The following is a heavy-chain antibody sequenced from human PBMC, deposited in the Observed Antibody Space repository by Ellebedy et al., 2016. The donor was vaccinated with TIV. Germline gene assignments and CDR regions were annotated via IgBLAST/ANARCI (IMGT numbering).Heavy chain of an antibody. CDR1: GFTFSTYS. D-gene: IGHD6-19*01. Sequence: GESLKISCAASGFTFSTYSMNWVRQAPGKGLEWVSSISDSSRYIFYADSVRGRFTISRDNAKNSLYLQMNSLRVEDTAVYYCSRVYGSGQSDYWGQGTLVTVSS. V-gene: IGHV3-21*06. CDR2: ISDSSRYI. J-gene: IGHJ4*02. CDR3: SRVYGSGQSDY.